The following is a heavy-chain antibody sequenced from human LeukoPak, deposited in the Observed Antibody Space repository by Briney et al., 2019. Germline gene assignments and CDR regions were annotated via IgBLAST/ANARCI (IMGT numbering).Heavy chain of an antibody. D-gene: IGHD3-10*01. CDR1: GFTFDSHA. CDR3: AKWLALVRGVPSVYGMDV. Sequence: GGSLRLSCAASGFTFDSHAMSWVRQAPGKELEWVSSISGNGGSTYYADSVKGRFTISRGNSKNTLYLQMNSLRAEDTAVYFCAKWLALVRGVPSVYGMDVWGRGTAVTVSS. J-gene: IGHJ6*02. V-gene: IGHV3-23*01. CDR2: ISGNGGST.